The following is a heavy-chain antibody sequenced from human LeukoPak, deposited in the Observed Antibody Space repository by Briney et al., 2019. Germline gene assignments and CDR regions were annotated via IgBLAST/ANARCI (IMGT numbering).Heavy chain of an antibody. CDR1: GFTFRNYA. CDR2: ISGSSSDI. CDR3: ARGHGFGATIEAHDY. J-gene: IGHJ4*02. D-gene: IGHD5-24*01. V-gene: IGHV3-21*01. Sequence: PGGSLRLSCAASGFTFRNYAMNWVRQAPGKGLEWVSSISGSSSDIYYADSVKGRFTISRDNAKNSLYLQMNSLRAEDTAVYYCARGHGFGATIEAHDYWGQGTLVTVSS.